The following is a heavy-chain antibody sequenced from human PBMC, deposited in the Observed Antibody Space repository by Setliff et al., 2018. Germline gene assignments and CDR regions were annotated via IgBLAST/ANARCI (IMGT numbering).Heavy chain of an antibody. V-gene: IGHV4-61*02. Sequence: SETLSLTCTVSGGSITDENSWWAWIRQPAGKRPEWLGLIYIRGGTDYNPSLKSRVTISLDTSRNQFSLNLTSLTAADTAVYYCAVDHVTNIAESGYGYTRIDPWGQGIPVTVSS. J-gene: IGHJ5*02. D-gene: IGHD6-19*01. CDR3: AVDHVTNIAESGYGYTRIDP. CDR2: IYIRGGT. CDR1: GGSITDENSW.